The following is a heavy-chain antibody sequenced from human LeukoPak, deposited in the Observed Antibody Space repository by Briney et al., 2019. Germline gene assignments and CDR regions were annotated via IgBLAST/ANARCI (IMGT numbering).Heavy chain of an antibody. CDR1: GYSISSGYY. Sequence: PSETLSLTCTVSGYSISSGYYWGWIRQPPGKGLEWIGNIYPTGSTYYNPSLKSRVTISLHTSKNQFSLNLSSVTAADTAVYYCARDRHWTNDWVFDYWGQGTLVTVSS. CDR3: ARDRHWTNDWVFDY. J-gene: IGHJ4*02. CDR2: IYPTGST. D-gene: IGHD1/OR15-1a*01. V-gene: IGHV4-38-2*02.